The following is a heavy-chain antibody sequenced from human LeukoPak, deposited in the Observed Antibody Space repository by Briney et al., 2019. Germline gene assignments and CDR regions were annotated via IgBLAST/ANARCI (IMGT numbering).Heavy chain of an antibody. Sequence: GGSLRLSCAAYGFTFSSYWMSWVRQAPGKGLEGVANIKQGGSEKYYVASVKGRFTISRDNAKNSLYLQMNSLRAEDTAVYYCARKVGRNFDYWGQGTLVTVSP. CDR1: GFTFSSYW. D-gene: IGHD2-2*01. V-gene: IGHV3-7*01. CDR3: ARKVGRNFDY. J-gene: IGHJ4*02. CDR2: IKQGGSEK.